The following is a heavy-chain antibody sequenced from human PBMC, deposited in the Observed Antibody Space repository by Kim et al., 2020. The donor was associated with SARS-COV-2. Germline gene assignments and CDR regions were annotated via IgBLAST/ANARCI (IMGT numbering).Heavy chain of an antibody. V-gene: IGHV3-21*01. CDR3: APDPIVVVPAAPPADY. D-gene: IGHD2-2*01. CDR2: ISSSSSYI. CDR1: GFTFSSYS. J-gene: IGHJ4*02. Sequence: GGSLRLSCAASGFTFSSYSMNWVRQAPGKGLEWVSSISSSSSYIYYADSVKGRFTISRDNAKNSLYLQMNSLRAEDTAVYYCAPDPIVVVPAAPPADYWSQGTLVTVSS.